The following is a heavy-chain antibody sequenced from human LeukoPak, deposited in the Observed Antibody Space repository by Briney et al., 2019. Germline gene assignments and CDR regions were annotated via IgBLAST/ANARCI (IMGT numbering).Heavy chain of an antibody. CDR2: IISIFGTA. Sequence: GASVKVSCKASGGTFSGHAISWVRQAPGQGLEWMGGIISIFGTAKYAQKFQGRVAITADESTSTAYMELSSLRSEDTAVYYCASSNGPVEATDQDSFYYYYMDVWGKGTTVTVSS. V-gene: IGHV1-69*01. J-gene: IGHJ6*03. CDR3: ASSNGPVEATDQDSFYYYYMDV. D-gene: IGHD1-26*01. CDR1: GGTFSGHA.